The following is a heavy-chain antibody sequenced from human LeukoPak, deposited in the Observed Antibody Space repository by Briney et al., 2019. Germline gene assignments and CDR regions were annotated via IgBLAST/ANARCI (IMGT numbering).Heavy chain of an antibody. Sequence: GGSLRLSCTVSGFTVSSNSMSWVRQAPGKGLEWVSFIYSDNTHYSDSVKGRFTISRDNSKSTPYLQMNSLRAEDTAVYHCATRGYSGYDSPRDAFDIWGQGTMVTVS. J-gene: IGHJ3*02. D-gene: IGHD5-12*01. CDR3: ATRGYSGYDSPRDAFDI. CDR2: IYSDNT. CDR1: GFTVSSNS. V-gene: IGHV3-53*01.